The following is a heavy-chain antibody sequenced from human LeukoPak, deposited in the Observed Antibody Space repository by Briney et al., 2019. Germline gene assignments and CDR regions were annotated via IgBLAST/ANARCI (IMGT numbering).Heavy chain of an antibody. CDR2: IKQDGSEK. V-gene: IGHV3-7*01. CDR3: ARAQSVHRYYYYYYMDV. J-gene: IGHJ6*03. Sequence: PGGSLRLSCAAPGITFSNYNMNWVRQAPGKGLEWMANIKQDGSEKYYVDSVKGRFTISRDNAKNSLYLQMNSLRAEDTAVYYCARAQSVHRYYYYYYMDVWGKGTTVTVSS. CDR1: GITFSNYN.